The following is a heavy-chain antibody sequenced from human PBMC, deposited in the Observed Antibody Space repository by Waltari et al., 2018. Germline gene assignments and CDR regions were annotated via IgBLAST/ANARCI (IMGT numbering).Heavy chain of an antibody. CDR1: GGSISRGSYY. CDR2: IYTSGST. Sequence: QVQLQESGPGLVKPSQTLSLTCTVSGGSISRGSYYWSWIRQPAGKGLEWIGRIYTSGSTNYNPSLKSRVTISVDTSKNQFSLKLSSVTAADTAVYYCARVGIDTDHGMDVWGQGTTVTVSS. CDR3: ARVGIDTDHGMDV. V-gene: IGHV4-61*02. D-gene: IGHD2-15*01. J-gene: IGHJ6*02.